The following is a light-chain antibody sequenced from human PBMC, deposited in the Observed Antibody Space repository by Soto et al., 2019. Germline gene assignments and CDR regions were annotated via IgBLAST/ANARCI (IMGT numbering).Light chain of an antibody. CDR3: SSYTSSSTLV. CDR1: SSDVGGYNY. V-gene: IGLV2-14*01. J-gene: IGLJ2*01. CDR2: DVT. Sequence: HSALTQPASVSGSPGQSITISCTGTSSDVGGYNYVSWYQQHPGKAPKVMIYDVTNRPSGVSNRFSGSRSGNTASLTISGLQAEDDADYYCSSYTSSSTLVFGSGTKVTVL.